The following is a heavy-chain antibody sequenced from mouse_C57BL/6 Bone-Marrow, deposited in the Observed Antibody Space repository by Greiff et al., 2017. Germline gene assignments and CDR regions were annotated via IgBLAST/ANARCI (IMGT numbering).Heavy chain of an antibody. J-gene: IGHJ2*01. CDR3: SRASYYYDDSLDY. CDR1: GYSITSDYA. CDR2: ISYSGST. Sequence: EVKLMESGPGLVKPSQSLSLTCTVTGYSITSDYAWNWIRQFPGNKLEWMGYISYSGSTSYSPSLKSRISITRDTSKNQFFLQLKSVTTEDTATYYCSRASYYYDDSLDYWGQGTTLTVSS. V-gene: IGHV3-2*02. D-gene: IGHD1-1*01.